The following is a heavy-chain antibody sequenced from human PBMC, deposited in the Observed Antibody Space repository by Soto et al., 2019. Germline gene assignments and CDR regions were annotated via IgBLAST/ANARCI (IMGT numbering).Heavy chain of an antibody. J-gene: IGHJ4*02. V-gene: IGHV3-23*01. CDR1: GFTFSSYA. Sequence: GGSLRLSCAASGFTFSSYAMSWVRQAPGKGLEWVSAISGSGGSTYYADSVEGRFTISRDNSKNLLYLQMNSLRAEDTAVYYCSKDRPLRDFWSGYYSYYFDYWGQGTLVTVSS. CDR3: SKDRPLRDFWSGYYSYYFDY. CDR2: ISGSGGST. D-gene: IGHD3-3*01.